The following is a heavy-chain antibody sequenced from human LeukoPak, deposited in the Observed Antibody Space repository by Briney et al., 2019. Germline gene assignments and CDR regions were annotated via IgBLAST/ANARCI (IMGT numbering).Heavy chain of an antibody. V-gene: IGHV3-23*01. CDR3: AKTLREQWLTTNDAFDI. CDR2: ISGSGGST. J-gene: IGHJ3*02. CDR1: GFTFSSYA. Sequence: GGSLRLSCAASGFTFSSYAMSWVRQAPGKGLEWVSAISGSGGSTYYADSVKGRFTISRDNSKNTLYLQMNSLRAEDTAVYYCAKTLREQWLTTNDAFDIWGQGTMVTVSS. D-gene: IGHD6-19*01.